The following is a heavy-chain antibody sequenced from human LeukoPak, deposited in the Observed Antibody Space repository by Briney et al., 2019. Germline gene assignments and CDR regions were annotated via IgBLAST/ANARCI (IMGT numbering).Heavy chain of an antibody. D-gene: IGHD6-13*01. V-gene: IGHV4-34*01. J-gene: IGHJ4*02. CDR1: GGSFSGYY. Sequence: SETLSLTCAVYGGSFSGYYWSWIRQPPGKGLEWIGEINHSGSTNYNPSLKSQVTIPVDTSKNQFSLKLSSVTAAGTAVYYCARGYSSSWLTFDYWGQGTLVTVSS. CDR2: INHSGST. CDR3: ARGYSSSWLTFDY.